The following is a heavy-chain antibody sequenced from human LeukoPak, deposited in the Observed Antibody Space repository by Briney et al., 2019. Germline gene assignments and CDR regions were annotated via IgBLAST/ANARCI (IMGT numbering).Heavy chain of an antibody. CDR3: ARAVWTYCSSTSCPNFFDF. CDR1: GYSISRGYY. J-gene: IGHJ4*02. V-gene: IGHV4-38-2*02. Sequence: PSETLSLTCTVSGYSISRGYYWGWIRQPPGKGLEWIGSIYHSGSTYYNPSLKSRVTISADTSKNQFSLKLSSVTAADTAVYYCARAVWTYCSSTSCPNFFDFWGQGTLVTVSS. CDR2: IYHSGST. D-gene: IGHD2-2*01.